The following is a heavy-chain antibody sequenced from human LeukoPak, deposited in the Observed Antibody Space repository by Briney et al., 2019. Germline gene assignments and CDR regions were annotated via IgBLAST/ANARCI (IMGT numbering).Heavy chain of an antibody. V-gene: IGHV1-3*01. Sequence: ASVKVSCKASGYTFTSYAMHWVRQAPGQRLEWMGWINAGNGNTKYSQKFQGRVTITRDTSASTAYMELSSLRSEDTAVYYCARDSKSGSYPAGWGQGTLVTVSS. CDR2: INAGNGNT. CDR1: GYTFTSYA. CDR3: ARDSKSGSYPAG. D-gene: IGHD1-26*01. J-gene: IGHJ4*02.